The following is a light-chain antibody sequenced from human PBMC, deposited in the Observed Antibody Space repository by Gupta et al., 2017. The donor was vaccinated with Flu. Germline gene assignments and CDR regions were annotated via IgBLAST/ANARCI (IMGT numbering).Light chain of an antibody. CDR1: QSRVYSDGNTY. CDR3: MQGKPLRT. CDR2: KVS. Sequence: DVVMTQSPLSLPVTLGQPASISCRSSQSRVYSDGNTYLNRLQQRPGQTQRRIIYKVSNRDFGDTGRISGGGEPNDFTLKGSGEEDEGGGVYYDMQGKPLRTFGQGTKVEIK. V-gene: IGKV2-30*01. J-gene: IGKJ1*01.